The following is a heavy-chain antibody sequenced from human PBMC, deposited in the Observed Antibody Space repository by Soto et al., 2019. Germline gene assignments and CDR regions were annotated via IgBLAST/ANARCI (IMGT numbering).Heavy chain of an antibody. CDR3: ARGAVADYSRVFDY. CDR1: GDSVSSNSGA. V-gene: IGHV6-1*01. Sequence: SQTLSLTCAISGDSVSSNSGAWNWIRQSPSRGLEWLGRTYYRSKWYKDYEVSVKSRITINLDTSKNQFSLQLNSVTPEDTAVYYCARGAVADYSRVFDYWGQGTLVTVSS. CDR2: TYYRSKWYK. D-gene: IGHD6-19*01. J-gene: IGHJ4*02.